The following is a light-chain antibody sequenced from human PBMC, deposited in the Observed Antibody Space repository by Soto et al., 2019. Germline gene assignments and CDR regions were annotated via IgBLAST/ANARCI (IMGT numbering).Light chain of an antibody. V-gene: IGKV1-33*01. J-gene: IGKJ5*01. CDR3: QEDDDRPTT. CDR1: QDISHY. Sequence: IQMSQSPSSLSSYVDDTVTITCQASQDISHYLNWYQQKPGKALKLLIYDASNLHPGVPSRFRGSGSGTEFSFNITSLQPEDVAPYYCQEDDDRPTTFAQGTRLEIK. CDR2: DAS.